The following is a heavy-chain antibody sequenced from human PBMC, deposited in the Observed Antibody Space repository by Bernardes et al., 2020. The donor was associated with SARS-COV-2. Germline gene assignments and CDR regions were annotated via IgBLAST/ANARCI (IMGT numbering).Heavy chain of an antibody. CDR3: ARGGGNVVETDASFDY. J-gene: IGHJ4*02. CDR2: ISGTTRYT. V-gene: IGHV3-11*05. D-gene: IGHD2-15*01. Sequence: GGSLRLSCAASGFTFSDYYMSWIRQAPGKGLEWISYISGTTRYTSFADSVKGRFTIYRDNGKNSLYLQMNSLRAEDTAVYYCARGGGNVVETDASFDYWGQGTLVTVSS. CDR1: GFTFSDYY.